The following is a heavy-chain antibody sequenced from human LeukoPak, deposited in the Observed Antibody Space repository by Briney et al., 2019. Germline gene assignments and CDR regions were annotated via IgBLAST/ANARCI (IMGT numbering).Heavy chain of an antibody. CDR1: GFIFSSYD. CDR2: ISNDGNNK. V-gene: IGHV3-30*18. Sequence: GRSLRLSCAASGFIFSSYDMYWVCQAPRKGLEWVAVISNDGNNKQYADSVKGRFTISRDNSKNTLYLQMNSLRADDTAVYHCAKDGLMRFFDYWGQGTLVTVSS. D-gene: IGHD2-8*01. J-gene: IGHJ4*02. CDR3: AKDGLMRFFDY.